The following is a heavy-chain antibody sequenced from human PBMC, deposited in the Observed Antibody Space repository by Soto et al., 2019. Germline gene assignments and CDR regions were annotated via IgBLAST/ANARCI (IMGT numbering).Heavy chain of an antibody. J-gene: IGHJ4*02. D-gene: IGHD6-13*01. Sequence: EVQLVESGGGLVQPGGSLRLSCAASGFTFSSYSMNWVRQAPGKGLEWVSSISSSSSYIYYADSVKGRFTISRDNAKNSLYLQMNSLRAEDTAVYYCARGFGHSSSWAKHDYWGQGTLVTVSS. CDR1: GFTFSSYS. CDR2: ISSSSSYI. CDR3: ARGFGHSSSWAKHDY. V-gene: IGHV3-21*01.